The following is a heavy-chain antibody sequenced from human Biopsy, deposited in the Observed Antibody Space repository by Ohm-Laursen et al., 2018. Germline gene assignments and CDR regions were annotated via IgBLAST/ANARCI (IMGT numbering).Heavy chain of an antibody. V-gene: IGHV4-59*08. D-gene: IGHD1-26*01. CDR2: IYYTGST. CDR3: ARHAPSYSGSYWRYFDL. Sequence: SDTLSLTCNVSGGSISNLYWSWIRQPPGKGLESIGYIYYTGSTNYNTSLKSCVTISVDTSMNHLSLMLTSVTAADTAVYYCARHAPSYSGSYWRYFDLWGRGTLVTVSS. J-gene: IGHJ2*01. CDR1: GGSISNLY.